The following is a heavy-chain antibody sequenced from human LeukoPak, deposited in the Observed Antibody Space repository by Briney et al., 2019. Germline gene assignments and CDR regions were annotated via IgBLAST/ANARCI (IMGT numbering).Heavy chain of an antibody. CDR2: ISSNGGST. CDR3: AMFTFGGVIDDY. CDR1: GFTFSSYG. D-gene: IGHD3-16*02. J-gene: IGHJ4*02. Sequence: GGSLRLSCAASGFTFSSYGMHWVRQAPGKGLEYVSAISSNGGSTYYANSVKGRFTISRDNSKNTLYLQMNSLRAEDTAVYYCAMFTFGGVIDDYWGQGTLVTVSS. V-gene: IGHV3-64*01.